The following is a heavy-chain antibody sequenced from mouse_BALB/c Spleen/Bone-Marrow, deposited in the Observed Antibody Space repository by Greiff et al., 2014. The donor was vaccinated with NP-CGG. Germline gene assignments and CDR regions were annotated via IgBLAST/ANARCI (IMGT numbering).Heavy chain of an antibody. CDR2: IYPGDGDT. V-gene: IGHV1-87*01. J-gene: IGHJ2*01. CDR3: ARGTNY. Sequence: VQLQQSGAELARPGASVKLSCKASGYTFTNYWMQWVKQRPGQGLEWIGAIYPGDGDTRYTQRFKDKATLTADNSSTTAYMQLSNLASDDSAVYCCARGTNYWGQGTTLTVSS. D-gene: IGHD3-3*01. CDR1: GYTFTNYW.